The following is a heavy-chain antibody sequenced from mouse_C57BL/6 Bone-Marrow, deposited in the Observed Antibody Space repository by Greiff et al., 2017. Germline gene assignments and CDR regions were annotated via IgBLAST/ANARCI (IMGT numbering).Heavy chain of an antibody. J-gene: IGHJ3*01. CDR2: IDPENGDT. CDR3: TTVGPAWFAY. Sequence: EVPLQQSGAELVRPGASVTLSCTASGFNIKDDYMHWVKQRPEQGLEWIGWIDPENGDTAYASKFQGKATITADTSSNTAYLKLSSLTSEDTAVYYCTTVGPAWFAYGGQGTLVTVSA. CDR1: GFNIKDDY. V-gene: IGHV14-4*01.